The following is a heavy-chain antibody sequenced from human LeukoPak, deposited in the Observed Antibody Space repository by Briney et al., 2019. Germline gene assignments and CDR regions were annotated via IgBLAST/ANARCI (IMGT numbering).Heavy chain of an antibody. CDR1: GGSISSGSYY. J-gene: IGHJ4*02. V-gene: IGHV4-61*02. Sequence: SQTLSLTCTVSGGSISSGSYYWSWIRQPAGKGLEWIGRIYTSGSTNYNPSLKSRVTISVDTSKNQFSLKLSSVTAADTAVYYCARQYGTRWGQGTLVTVSS. CDR3: ARQYGTR. CDR2: IYTSGST. D-gene: IGHD2-2*01.